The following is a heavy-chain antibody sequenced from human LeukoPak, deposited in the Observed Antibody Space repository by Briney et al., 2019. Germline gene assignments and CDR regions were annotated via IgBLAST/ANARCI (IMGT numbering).Heavy chain of an antibody. CDR2: ISGSGGST. CDR1: GFTFSSYG. D-gene: IGHD3-16*01. Sequence: GGSLRLSCAASGFTFSSYGMSWVRQAPGKGLEWVSAISGSGGSTYYADSVNGRFTISRDNSKNTLYLQMNSLRAEDTAVYYCARVRYRLAETYIDYWGQGTLVTVSS. J-gene: IGHJ4*02. CDR3: ARVRYRLAETYIDY. V-gene: IGHV3-23*01.